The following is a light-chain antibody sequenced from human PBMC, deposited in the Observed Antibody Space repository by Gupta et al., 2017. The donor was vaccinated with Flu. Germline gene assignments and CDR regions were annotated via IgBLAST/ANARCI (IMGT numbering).Light chain of an antibody. V-gene: IGKV1-39*01. J-gene: IGKJ2*03. CDR1: QSIDNY. CDR3: QQSDSLPYS. CDR2: SAS. Sequence: DIQMTQSPSSLSASIGDRVTITCRASQSIDNYVNWYQQKPGKAPKVLIYSASSLQSGVPSRFSGSGSGTDFTLTISSLQPEDFATFFCQQSDSLPYSFGQGTKLEMK.